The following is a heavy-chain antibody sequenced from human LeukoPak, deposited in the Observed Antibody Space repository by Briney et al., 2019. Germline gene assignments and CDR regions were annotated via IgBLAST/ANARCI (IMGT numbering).Heavy chain of an antibody. CDR3: ARSNSGYDGDAFDI. J-gene: IGHJ3*02. CDR1: GFTFDDYG. V-gene: IGHV3-20*04. CDR2: INWNGGST. Sequence: GGSLRLSCAASGFTFDDYGMSWVRQAPGKGLEWVSGINWNGGSTGYADSVKGRFTISRDNTKNSLYLQMNSLRAEDTALYYCARSNSGYDGDAFDIWGQGTMVTVSS. D-gene: IGHD5-12*01.